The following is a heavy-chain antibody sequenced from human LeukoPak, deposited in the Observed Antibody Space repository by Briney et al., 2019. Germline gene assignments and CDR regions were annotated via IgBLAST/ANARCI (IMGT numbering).Heavy chain of an antibody. D-gene: IGHD5-24*01. Sequence: PSETLSLTCAVYGVSVSSDNWWTWVRQSPGKGLEWIGETHRSGDTKYNPSLNGRVTISIDNSNNRLSLHLRYVTAADTAMYYCAARDQSRTYLAPADCWGQGTLVTVSS. CDR3: AARDQSRTYLAPADC. CDR1: GVSVSSDNW. J-gene: IGHJ4*02. CDR2: THRSGDT. V-gene: IGHV4-4*02.